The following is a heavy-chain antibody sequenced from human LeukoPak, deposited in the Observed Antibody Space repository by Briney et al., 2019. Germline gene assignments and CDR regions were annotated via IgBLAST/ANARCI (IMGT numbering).Heavy chain of an antibody. Sequence: SETLSLTCTVSGGSISSGFYYWSWIRQPAGKGLEWIGEINHSGSTNYNPSLKSRVTISVDTSKNQFSLILSSVTTADTAVYYCAREVVAAAGTVDYWGQGTLVTVSS. V-gene: IGHV4-61*10. CDR2: INHSGST. CDR1: GGSISSGFYY. CDR3: AREVVAAAGTVDY. D-gene: IGHD6-13*01. J-gene: IGHJ4*02.